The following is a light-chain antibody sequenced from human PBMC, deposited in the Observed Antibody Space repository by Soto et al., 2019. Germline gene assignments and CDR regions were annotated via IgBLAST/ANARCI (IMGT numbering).Light chain of an antibody. J-gene: IGKJ1*01. V-gene: IGKV1-39*01. Sequence: DIQMTQSPSSLSASVGDRVTITSRASQSISSYLNWYQQKPGKAPKLLIYAASSLQSGVPSRFSGSGSGTDFTLTISSLQPEDFATYYCQQSYSTVWTFGQGTKVEIK. CDR1: QSISSY. CDR2: AAS. CDR3: QQSYSTVWT.